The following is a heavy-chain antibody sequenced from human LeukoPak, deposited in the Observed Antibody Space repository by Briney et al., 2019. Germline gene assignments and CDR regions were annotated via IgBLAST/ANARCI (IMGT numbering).Heavy chain of an antibody. Sequence: SGGSLRLSCAASGFTFSNAWMNWVRQAPGKGLEWVAHIKEDESDEYYVDSVRGRFTASRDNAKNSVNLQMNSLRVEDTAVYYCARWRGRQSEFDYWGQGTLVTVSS. J-gene: IGHJ4*02. V-gene: IGHV3-7*01. CDR1: GFTFSNAW. D-gene: IGHD1-1*01. CDR3: ARWRGRQSEFDY. CDR2: IKEDESDE.